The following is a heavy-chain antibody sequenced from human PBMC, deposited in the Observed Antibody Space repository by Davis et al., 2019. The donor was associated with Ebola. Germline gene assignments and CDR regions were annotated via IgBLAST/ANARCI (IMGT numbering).Heavy chain of an antibody. CDR1: GGSISSSSYY. D-gene: IGHD5-12*01. V-gene: IGHV4-30-4*08. CDR2: IYYSGST. CDR3: ASRKDSGYDSLYYYYGMDV. Sequence: SETLSLTCTVSGGSISSSSYYWGWIRQPPGKGLEWIGYIYYSGSTYYNPSLKSRVTISVDTSKNQFSLKLSSVTAADTAVYYCASRKDSGYDSLYYYYGMDVWGQGTTVTVSS. J-gene: IGHJ6*02.